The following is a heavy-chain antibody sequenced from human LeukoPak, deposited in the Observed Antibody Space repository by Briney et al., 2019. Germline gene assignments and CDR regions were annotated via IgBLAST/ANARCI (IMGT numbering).Heavy chain of an antibody. D-gene: IGHD3-22*01. CDR1: GYTFTSYA. CDR3: ARVTYYYDSSRLGY. V-gene: IGHV1-3*01. J-gene: IGHJ4*02. Sequence: GASVKVSCKASGYTFTSYAMHWVRQAPGQRLEWMGWINAGNGNTKYSQKFQGRVTITGDTSASTAYMELSSLRSEDTAVYYCARVTYYYDSSRLGYWGQGTLVTVSS. CDR2: INAGNGNT.